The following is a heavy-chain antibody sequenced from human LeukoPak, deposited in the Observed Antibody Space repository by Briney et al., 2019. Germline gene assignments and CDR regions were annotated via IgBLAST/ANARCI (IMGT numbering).Heavy chain of an antibody. V-gene: IGHV3-15*01. CDR2: IKSKTDGGTT. Sequence: GGSLRLSCAASGFTFSNAWMSWVRQAPGKGLEWVDRIKSKTDGGTTDYAAPVKGRFTISRDDSKNTLYLQMNSLKTEDTAVYYCTQQHTRNIAVAGSRGFWGQGTLVTVSS. D-gene: IGHD6-19*01. CDR1: GFTFSNAW. CDR3: TQQHTRNIAVAGSRGF. J-gene: IGHJ4*02.